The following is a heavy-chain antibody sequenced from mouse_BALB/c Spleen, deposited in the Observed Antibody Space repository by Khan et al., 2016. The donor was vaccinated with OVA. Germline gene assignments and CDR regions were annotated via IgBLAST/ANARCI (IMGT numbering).Heavy chain of an antibody. D-gene: IGHD2-3*01. Sequence: VQLQESGPGLVAPSQSLSITCTVSGFSLSRYNINWVRQPPGKGLEWLGMIWGGGGTDYNSTLKSRLSISTDNSKSHVFLKMNSLQTDDTAKYLCARGYDGYYGYYAMDNGGQGTAVTVP. V-gene: IGHV2-6-4*01. J-gene: IGHJ4*01. CDR3: ARGYDGYYGYYAMDN. CDR2: IWGGGGT. CDR1: GFSLSRYN.